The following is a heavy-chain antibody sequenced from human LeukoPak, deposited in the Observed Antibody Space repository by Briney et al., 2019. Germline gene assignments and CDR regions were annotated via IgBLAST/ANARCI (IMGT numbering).Heavy chain of an antibody. CDR1: GFTFSSYW. D-gene: IGHD3-3*01. Sequence: PGGSLRLSCAASGFTFSSYWMSWVRQAPGKGLEWVANIKQDGSEKYYVDSVKGRFTISRDNAKNSLYLQMNSLRAEDTAVYYCAREYDFWSGYYRRGGFDPLGPGNPGHRLL. V-gene: IGHV3-7*01. CDR3: AREYDFWSGYYRRGGFDP. CDR2: IKQDGSEK. J-gene: IGHJ5*02.